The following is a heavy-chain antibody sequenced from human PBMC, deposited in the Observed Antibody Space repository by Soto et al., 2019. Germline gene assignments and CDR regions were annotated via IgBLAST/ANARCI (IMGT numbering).Heavy chain of an antibody. CDR3: TTGPPTPTTPAPGDY. V-gene: IGHV3-15*07. Sequence: EVQLVESGGGLVKPGGSLRLSCAASGFTFSNAWMNWVRQAPGKGLEWVGRIKSKTDGGTTDYAAPVKGRFTISRDDSKNTLYLQMNSLKTKDTAVYYCTTGPPTPTTPAPGDYWGQGTLVTVSS. CDR2: IKSKTDGGTT. D-gene: IGHD1-1*01. J-gene: IGHJ4*02. CDR1: GFTFSNAW.